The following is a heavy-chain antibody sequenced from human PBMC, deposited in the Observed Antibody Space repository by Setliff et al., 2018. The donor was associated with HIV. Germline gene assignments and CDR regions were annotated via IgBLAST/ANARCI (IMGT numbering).Heavy chain of an antibody. Sequence: ASVKVSCKASGYTFTSYGISWVRQAPGQGLEWMGWISGYNGNTKYVQKYQGRVTMTTDTSTSKVYMELRTLRSDDTAVYHCARVPYRSAWFSGGHDAFDVWGQGTMVTVSS. J-gene: IGHJ3*01. CDR2: ISGYNGNT. CDR1: GYTFTSYG. V-gene: IGHV1-18*01. D-gene: IGHD6-19*01. CDR3: ARVPYRSAWFSGGHDAFDV.